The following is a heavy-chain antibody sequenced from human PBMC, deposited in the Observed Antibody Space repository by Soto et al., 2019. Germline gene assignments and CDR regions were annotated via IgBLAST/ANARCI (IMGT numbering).Heavy chain of an antibody. CDR3: VRDIR. CDR2: INSDGTTT. J-gene: IGHJ4*02. Sequence: EVQLVESGGGLVQPGGSLRLSCAASGFTFNNFWMYWVRQTPEKWLVWVSGINSDGTTTIYADSVKGRFTISRDNAKNTLYVQMNGLAVEDTAIYYCVRDIRWGQGTLVTVSS. V-gene: IGHV3-74*01. CDR1: GFTFNNFW.